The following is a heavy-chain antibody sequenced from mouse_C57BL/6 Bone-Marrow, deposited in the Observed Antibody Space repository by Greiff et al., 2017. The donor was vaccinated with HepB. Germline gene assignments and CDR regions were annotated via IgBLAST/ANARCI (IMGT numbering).Heavy chain of an antibody. CDR3: VRHGGDY. Sequence: EVQLMESGGGLVQPKGSLKLSCAASGFSFNTYAMNWVRQAPGKGLEWVARIRSKSNNYATYYADSVKDRFTITRVDSESMLYLQMNNLKTEDTAMYYCVRHGGDYWGQGTTLTVSS. J-gene: IGHJ2*01. CDR2: IRSKSNNYAT. CDR1: GFSFNTYA. V-gene: IGHV10-1*01.